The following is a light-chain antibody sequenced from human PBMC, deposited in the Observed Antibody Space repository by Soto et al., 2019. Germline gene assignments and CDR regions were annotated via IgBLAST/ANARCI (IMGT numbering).Light chain of an antibody. V-gene: IGLV2-14*01. CDR2: EVN. CDR3: TSYTSSSTHV. Sequence: QSALTQPASVSGSPGQSITISCTGTSSDVGGYNYVSWYQHHPGKAPKLMIYEVNNRPSGVSNRFSGSKSGNTASLTISGLQAEDEADYYCTSYTSSSTHVFGTGTKLTVL. CDR1: SSDVGGYNY. J-gene: IGLJ1*01.